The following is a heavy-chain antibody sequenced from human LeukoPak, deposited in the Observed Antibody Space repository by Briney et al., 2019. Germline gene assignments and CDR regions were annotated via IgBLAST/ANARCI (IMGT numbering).Heavy chain of an antibody. CDR1: GFRFSSYS. Sequence: GGSLRLSCAASGFRFSSYSMNWVRQAPGKGLEWVSYLSSSSGDTMYYADSVKGRFTISRDNAKNSLFLQINSLRAEDTAVYYCARAGPSIGMDVWGQGTTVTVSS. V-gene: IGHV3-48*04. D-gene: IGHD6-6*01. J-gene: IGHJ6*02. CDR2: LSSSSGDTM. CDR3: ARAGPSIGMDV.